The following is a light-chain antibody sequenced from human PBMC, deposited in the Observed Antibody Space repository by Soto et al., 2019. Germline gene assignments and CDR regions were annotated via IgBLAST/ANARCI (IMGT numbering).Light chain of an antibody. J-gene: IGKJ1*01. CDR3: LQNYNYPRT. Sequence: AIQMTQSPSSLSASVGDRVTITCRASQGIRNDLGWYQQKPGRAPKLLIYSASTLQSGVPSRFSGSGSGTDFTLTISSLQPEDFATYYCLQNYNYPRTFGQGTKVEIK. CDR1: QGIRND. V-gene: IGKV1-6*01. CDR2: SAS.